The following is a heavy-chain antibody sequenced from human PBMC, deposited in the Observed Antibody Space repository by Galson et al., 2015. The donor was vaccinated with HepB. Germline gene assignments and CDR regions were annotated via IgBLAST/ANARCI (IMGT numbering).Heavy chain of an antibody. Sequence: SVKVSCKASGYNFIAHSITWVRQAPGQGLEWTGWISGNNGHTNFTQTYQGRLTMTTHTSTATAYLELRSLRSDDTALYYCARGVAGLIFGYWGQGTLVPVSA. V-gene: IGHV1-18*01. D-gene: IGHD6-19*01. CDR2: ISGNNGHT. J-gene: IGHJ4*02. CDR1: GYNFIAHS. CDR3: ARGVAGLIFGY.